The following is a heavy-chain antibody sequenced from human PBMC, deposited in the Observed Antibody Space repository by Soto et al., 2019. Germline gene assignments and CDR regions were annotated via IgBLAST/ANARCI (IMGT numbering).Heavy chain of an antibody. Sequence: QAQLVESGGGVVQPGRSLRLSCAASGFTFSSYAMHWVRQAPGKGLEWVAVISYDGSNKYYADSVKGRFTISRDNSKNTLYLQMNSLRAEDTAVYYCARVSSGPQSDYWGQGTLVTVSS. CDR2: ISYDGSNK. D-gene: IGHD2-15*01. J-gene: IGHJ4*02. CDR3: ARVSSGPQSDY. CDR1: GFTFSSYA. V-gene: IGHV3-30-3*01.